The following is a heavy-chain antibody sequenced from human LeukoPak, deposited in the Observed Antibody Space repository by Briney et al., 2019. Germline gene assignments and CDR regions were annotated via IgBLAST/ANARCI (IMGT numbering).Heavy chain of an antibody. J-gene: IGHJ6*03. D-gene: IGHD3-3*01. V-gene: IGHV4-38-2*02. CDR1: GYSITSIYC. CDR3: AIPDLLRFLEWPYYYYMDV. CDR2: ICHSGST. Sequence: KPSETLSLTCTVSGYSITSIYCWGWIRQPPGKGLEWIGSICHSGSTYYNPSLESRVTISIDTSKNQFSLRLSSVTAADTAVYYCAIPDLLRFLEWPYYYYMDVWGKGTTVTVSS.